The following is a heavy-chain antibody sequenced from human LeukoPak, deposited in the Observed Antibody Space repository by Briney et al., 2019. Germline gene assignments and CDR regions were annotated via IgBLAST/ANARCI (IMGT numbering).Heavy chain of an antibody. J-gene: IGHJ4*02. Sequence: ASGKVSCKASGYRFTSYYIHWVRHAPGLGLEWVGRVNPSGGTTSYAQKFQDRLTMTRDTSTSTVYMGLSSLRYDDTAVYYCARSRQDIVVLGTERSYFDYWGQGTLVPVSS. D-gene: IGHD2-15*01. CDR1: GYRFTSYY. V-gene: IGHV1-46*01. CDR2: VNPSGGTT. CDR3: ARSRQDIVVLGTERSYFDY.